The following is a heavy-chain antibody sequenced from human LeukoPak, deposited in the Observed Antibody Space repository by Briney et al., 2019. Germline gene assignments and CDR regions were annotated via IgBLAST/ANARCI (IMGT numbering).Heavy chain of an antibody. Sequence: PSETLSLTCAVYGGSFSGYYWSWIRQPPGKGLEWIGEINHSGSTNYNPSLKSRVTISVDTSKNQFSLKLSSVTAADTAVYYCAREWVPLGAFDIWGQGTMVTVSS. J-gene: IGHJ3*02. V-gene: IGHV4-34*01. CDR1: GGSFSGYY. CDR3: AREWVPLGAFDI. CDR2: INHSGST. D-gene: IGHD1-26*01.